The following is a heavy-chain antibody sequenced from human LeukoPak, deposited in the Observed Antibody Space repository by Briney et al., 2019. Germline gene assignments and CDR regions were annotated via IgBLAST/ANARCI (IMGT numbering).Heavy chain of an antibody. Sequence: GESLKISCQGSGYRFSDFWIDWVRQMPGRGPEWMGVIYPGNSNTAYSPSFQGQVTISADKSISTAYLQWSSLKASDTAIFYCARRSGPNFYYYAMDVWGQGTTVTVSS. CDR3: ARRSGPNFYYYAMDV. J-gene: IGHJ6*02. CDR2: IYPGNSNT. V-gene: IGHV5-51*01. CDR1: GYRFSDFW. D-gene: IGHD2-15*01.